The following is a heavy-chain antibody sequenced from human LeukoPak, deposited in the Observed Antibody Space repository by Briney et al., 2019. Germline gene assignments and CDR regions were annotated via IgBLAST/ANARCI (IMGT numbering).Heavy chain of an antibody. J-gene: IGHJ4*02. CDR3: AKARRELLLGY. CDR2: ISGSGGST. V-gene: IGHV3-23*01. Sequence: GGSLRLSCAASGFIFSSYAMSWVRQAPGKGLEWVSAISGSGGSTYYADSVKGRFTISRDNSKNTLYLQMNSLRAEDTAVYYCAKARRELLLGYWGQGTLVTVSS. D-gene: IGHD1-26*01. CDR1: GFIFSSYA.